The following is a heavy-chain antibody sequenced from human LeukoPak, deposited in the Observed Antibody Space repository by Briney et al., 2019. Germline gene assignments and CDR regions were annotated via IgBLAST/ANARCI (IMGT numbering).Heavy chain of an antibody. V-gene: IGHV6-1*01. D-gene: IGHD2-2*01. CDR1: GDSFSSNSVT. CDR3: AGRLTQYDCFDP. J-gene: IGHJ5*02. Sequence: SQTLSLTCAISGDSFSSNSVTWNWIRQSPSRGLEWLGRTYYRSTWYNDYAVSVRGRITVNPDTSKNQFSLHPNSVTPEDTAVYYCAGRLTQYDCFDPWGQGILVTVSS. CDR2: TYYRSTWYN.